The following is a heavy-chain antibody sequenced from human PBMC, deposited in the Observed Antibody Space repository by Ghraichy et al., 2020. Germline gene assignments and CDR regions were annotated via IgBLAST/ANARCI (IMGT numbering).Heavy chain of an antibody. Sequence: GGSLRLSCAASGFSFSTYGMYWVRQAPGKGLEWVAIIWYDGSNKYYGDSVKGRFTISRDNSKNTLYLQMNSLRAEDTAVYYCARLESGWIIDYWGQGTLVTVSS. V-gene: IGHV3-33*01. J-gene: IGHJ4*02. D-gene: IGHD6-19*01. CDR3: ARLESGWIIDY. CDR1: GFSFSTYG. CDR2: IWYDGSNK.